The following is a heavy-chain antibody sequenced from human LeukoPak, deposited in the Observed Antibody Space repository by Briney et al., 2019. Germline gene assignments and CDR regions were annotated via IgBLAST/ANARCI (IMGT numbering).Heavy chain of an antibody. CDR3: ARDSFYSGMDIDY. V-gene: IGHV3-48*04. D-gene: IGHD1-26*01. Sequence: GGSLRLSCAASGFSFSSYDMNWVRQAPGKGLEWVSYITSSSSPISYADSVKGRFTISRDNAKNSLYLQMNSLRAEDTAVYYCARDSFYSGMDIDYWGQGTLVTVSS. CDR1: GFSFSSYD. J-gene: IGHJ4*02. CDR2: ITSSSSPI.